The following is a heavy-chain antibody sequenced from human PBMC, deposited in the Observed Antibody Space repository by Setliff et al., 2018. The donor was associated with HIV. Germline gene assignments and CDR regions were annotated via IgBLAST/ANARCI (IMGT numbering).Heavy chain of an antibody. V-gene: IGHV4-34*01. CDR2: IIHSGSI. D-gene: IGHD5-12*01. Sequence: PSETLSLTCAVYGGSFNDYYWSWIRQPPGEGLEWIGEIIHSGSINYNPSLKSRVTISVDTYNNQFSLNMNSVNAADTAVYYCARGYASGYDAYGYWGQGTLVTVSS. J-gene: IGHJ4*02. CDR1: GGSFNDYY. CDR3: ARGYASGYDAYGY.